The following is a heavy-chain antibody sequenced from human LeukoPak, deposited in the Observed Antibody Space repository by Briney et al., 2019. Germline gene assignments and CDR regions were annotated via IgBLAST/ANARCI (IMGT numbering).Heavy chain of an antibody. Sequence: GASVKVSCKASGYIFTGYYIHWVRQAPGQGLEWMGWINPNSGGTNYAQKFQGRVTMTRDMSTSTVYMELSSLRSEDTAVYYCARTLCGGDCYSGYYFDYWGQGTLVTVSS. D-gene: IGHD2-21*02. CDR2: INPNSGGT. CDR3: ARTLCGGDCYSGYYFDY. V-gene: IGHV1-2*02. CDR1: GYIFTGYY. J-gene: IGHJ4*02.